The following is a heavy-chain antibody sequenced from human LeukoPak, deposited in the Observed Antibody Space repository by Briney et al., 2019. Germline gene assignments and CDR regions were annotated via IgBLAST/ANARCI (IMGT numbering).Heavy chain of an antibody. D-gene: IGHD3-3*02. CDR2: IIPIFGTA. Sequence: SVKVSCKASGGTFSSYAISWVRQAPGQGLEWMGGIIPIFGTANYAQKFQGRVTITADESTSTAYVELSSLRSEDTAVYYCARDRIFGVVSDPSPGGYWGQGTLVTVSS. CDR1: GGTFSSYA. J-gene: IGHJ4*02. CDR3: ARDRIFGVVSDPSPGGY. V-gene: IGHV1-69*01.